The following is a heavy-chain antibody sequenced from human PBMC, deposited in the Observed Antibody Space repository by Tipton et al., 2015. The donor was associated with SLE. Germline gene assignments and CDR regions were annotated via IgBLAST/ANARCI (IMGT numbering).Heavy chain of an antibody. V-gene: IGHV3-23*01. CDR3: ARSVARYFNS. Sequence: SLRLSCAASGFSVRTYMNWVRQAPGKGLEWVSAISGSGGSTYYADSVKGRFTISRDNSKNTLYLQMNSLRAEDTAVYYCARSVARYFNSWGQGTLVTVSS. J-gene: IGHJ4*02. D-gene: IGHD6-19*01. CDR1: GFSVRTY. CDR2: ISGSGGST.